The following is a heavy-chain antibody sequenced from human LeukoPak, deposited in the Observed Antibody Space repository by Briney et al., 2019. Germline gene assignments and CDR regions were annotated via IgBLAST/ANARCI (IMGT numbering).Heavy chain of an antibody. CDR1: GLTFIDAY. CDR2: IKSTPDGGTT. Sequence: GGSLRLSCAVSGLTFIDAYMTWVRQAPGRALEWVGLIKSTPDGGTTHYAAPVRGRFTVSRDDSKNTLFLQMNSLKTEGTAVYYCTTSSWGNPVSWGQGTLVTVSS. D-gene: IGHD3-16*01. CDR3: TTSSWGNPVS. J-gene: IGHJ5*02. V-gene: IGHV3-15*01.